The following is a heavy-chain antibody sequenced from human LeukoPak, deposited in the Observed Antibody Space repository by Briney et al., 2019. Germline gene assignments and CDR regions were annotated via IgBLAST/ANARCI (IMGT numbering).Heavy chain of an antibody. CDR1: GFTFSSYA. D-gene: IGHD5/OR15-5a*01. V-gene: IGHV3-23*01. CDR3: ARGDGVYVY. CDR2: ISGIGDRT. J-gene: IGHJ4*02. Sequence: PGGSLRLSCAASGFTFSSYAMSWVRQAPGKGLEWASAISGIGDRTYYVDSVKGRFTISRDNSKNMVYLQMNSLRVEDTAVYYCARGDGVYVYWGQGTLVTVSS.